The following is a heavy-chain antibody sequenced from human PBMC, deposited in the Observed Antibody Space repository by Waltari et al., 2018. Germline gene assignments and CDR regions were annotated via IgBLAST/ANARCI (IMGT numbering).Heavy chain of an antibody. D-gene: IGHD6-13*01. V-gene: IGHV4-59*01. CDR3: ASYSWYYFDY. CDR2: IYYSGST. Sequence: QVQLQESGPGLVKSSETLSLTCTVAGGPISSYYWSWVRQPPGKGLEWIGYIYYSGSTNYNPTLKSRVTISVDTSKNQFSLKLSSVTAADTAVYYCASYSWYYFDYWGQGTLVTVSS. J-gene: IGHJ4*02. CDR1: GGPISSYY.